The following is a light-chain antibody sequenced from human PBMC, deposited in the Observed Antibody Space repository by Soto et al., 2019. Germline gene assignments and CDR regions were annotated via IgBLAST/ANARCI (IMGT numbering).Light chain of an antibody. CDR3: QQYNSYWT. CDR1: QSISSW. V-gene: IGKV1-5*03. J-gene: IGKJ1*01. Sequence: DIQMTQSPSTLSASVGDRVTITCRASQSISSWLAWYQQKPGKAPKLLIYKASNLESGVPSRFSGSGSGTXXTXTIXGLQXDDFATYYCQQYNSYWTFGQGTRVEIK. CDR2: KAS.